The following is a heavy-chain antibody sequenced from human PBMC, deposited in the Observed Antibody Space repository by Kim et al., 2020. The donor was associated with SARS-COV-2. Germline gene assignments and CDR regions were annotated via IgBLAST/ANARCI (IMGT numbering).Heavy chain of an antibody. CDR3: ARSGILTGYRTLDFDY. CDR1: GFTFSSYS. Sequence: GGSLRLSCAASGFTFSSYSMNWVRQAPGKGLEWVSYISSSSTIYYADSVKGRFTISRDNAKNSLYLQMNSLRAEDTAVYYCARSGILTGYRTLDFDYWGQGTLVTVSS. CDR2: ISSSSTI. D-gene: IGHD3-9*01. J-gene: IGHJ4*02. V-gene: IGHV3-48*04.